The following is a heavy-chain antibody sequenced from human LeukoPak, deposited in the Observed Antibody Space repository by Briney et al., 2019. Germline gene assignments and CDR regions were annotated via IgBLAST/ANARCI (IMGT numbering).Heavy chain of an antibody. CDR3: ARGAAGTTPGYYYFGLDV. Sequence: GESLKISCQGSGYRFTDYWIGWVRQLPGKGLEWMGIIYPGDSDTRYSPSFQGQVTISADKSINTAHLQWSSLKASDTAMDYCARGAAGTTPGYYYFGLDVWGQGTTVRVSS. CDR2: IYPGDSDT. D-gene: IGHD1-7*01. CDR1: GYRFTDYW. J-gene: IGHJ6*02. V-gene: IGHV5-51*01.